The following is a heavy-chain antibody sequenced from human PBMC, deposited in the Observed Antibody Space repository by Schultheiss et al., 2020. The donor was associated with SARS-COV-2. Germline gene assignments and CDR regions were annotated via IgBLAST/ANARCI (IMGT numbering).Heavy chain of an antibody. J-gene: IGHJ4*02. CDR1: GGSISSYY. V-gene: IGHV4-4*07. D-gene: IGHD1-26*01. CDR3: ARGVGSYYDVFDY. Sequence: SETLSLTCTVSGGSISSYYWSWIRQPAGKGLEWIGRIQSTGSTDHNSSLRSRVTVSLDTSKNTFSLNLKSVTTADTAVYYCARGVGSYYDVFDYWGQGTLVTVSS. CDR2: IQSTGST.